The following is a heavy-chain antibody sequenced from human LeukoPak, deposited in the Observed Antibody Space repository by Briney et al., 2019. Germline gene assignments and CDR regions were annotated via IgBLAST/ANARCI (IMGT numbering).Heavy chain of an antibody. D-gene: IGHD3-10*01. CDR1: GFTFSSYA. CDR2: ISGSGGST. V-gene: IGHV3-23*01. J-gene: IGHJ4*02. CDR3: AKDDRWFGELLFSAIEFDY. Sequence: PGGSLRLSCAASGFTFSSYAMSWVRQAPGKGLEWVSAISGSGGSTYYADSVKGRFTISRDNSKNTLYLQMNSLRAEDTAVYYCAKDDRWFGELLFSAIEFDYWGQGTLVTVSS.